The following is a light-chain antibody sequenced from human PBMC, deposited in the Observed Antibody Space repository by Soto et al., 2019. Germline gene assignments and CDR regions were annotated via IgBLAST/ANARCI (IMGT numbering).Light chain of an antibody. V-gene: IGKV1-39*01. J-gene: IGKJ3*01. CDR2: GAS. Sequence: DIPMTQSPSSLSASVGDRVTITCRARQTISNYLNWYQQKPGKAPKLLIYGASSLQSGVPSRFSGSGSGTHFTLTISSLQPEDFATYYCQQSYSSPFTFGPGTKVDIK. CDR3: QQSYSSPFT. CDR1: QTISNY.